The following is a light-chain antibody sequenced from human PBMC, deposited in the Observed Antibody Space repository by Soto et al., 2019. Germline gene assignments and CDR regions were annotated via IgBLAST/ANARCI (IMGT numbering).Light chain of an antibody. CDR3: QRRYCTPPT. V-gene: IGKV1-39*01. J-gene: IGKJ1*01. CDR2: AAS. Sequence: IQTTQYPSSLSASRGARVTITCRASQSISSYLNWYQQKPGKAPKLLIYAASSLQSGVPSRFSGSGSGTDFTLTISSLQPEDFATYCCQRRYCTPPTFGQGTTVDFK. CDR1: QSISSY.